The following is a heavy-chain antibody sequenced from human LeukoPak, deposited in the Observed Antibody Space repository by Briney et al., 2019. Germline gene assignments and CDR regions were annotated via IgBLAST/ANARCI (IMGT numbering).Heavy chain of an antibody. Sequence: PSETLSLTCTVSGGSISSYYWSWIRQSPGKGLEWIGYIDYSGSPYYNPSFKSRVTISVDTAKSQFSLDLRSVTAADTAVYYCARDAWNGNSPLDYWGQGTLVTVSS. D-gene: IGHD3-3*01. J-gene: IGHJ4*02. V-gene: IGHV4-59*12. CDR2: IDYSGSP. CDR1: GGSISSYY. CDR3: ARDAWNGNSPLDY.